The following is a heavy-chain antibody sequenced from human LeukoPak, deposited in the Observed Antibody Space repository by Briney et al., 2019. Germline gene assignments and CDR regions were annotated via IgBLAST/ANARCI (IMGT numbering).Heavy chain of an antibody. Sequence: PGGSLRLSCAASGFTFSSYAMHWVRQAPGKGLEWVALILYDRSNEYYADSVKGRFTVSRDNSKNTLYLQMNSLRAEDTAVYYCGKRQLDSGSFSLIDYWGQGALVTVSS. CDR1: GFTFSSYA. CDR2: ILYDRSNE. D-gene: IGHD1-26*01. J-gene: IGHJ4*02. CDR3: GKRQLDSGSFSLIDY. V-gene: IGHV3-30-3*02.